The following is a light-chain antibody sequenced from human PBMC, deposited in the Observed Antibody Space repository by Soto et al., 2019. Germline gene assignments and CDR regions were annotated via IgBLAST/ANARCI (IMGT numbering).Light chain of an antibody. J-gene: IGKJ1*01. CDR3: QQYNSYSKT. CDR1: QTISSW. Sequence: QSPSTLSGSVGDRVTITCRASQTISSWLAWYQQKPGKAPKLLIYKASTLKSGVPSRFSGSGSGTEFTLTISSLQPDDFATYYCQQYNSYSKTFGQGTKVDIK. V-gene: IGKV1-5*03. CDR2: KAS.